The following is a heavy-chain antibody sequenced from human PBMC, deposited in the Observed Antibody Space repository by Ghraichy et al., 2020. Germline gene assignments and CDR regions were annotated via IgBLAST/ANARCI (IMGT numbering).Heavy chain of an antibody. D-gene: IGHD1-26*01. V-gene: IGHV4-34*01. CDR2: INQSGGA. CDR3: ARGPGMVGFIVPRPFDF. CDR1: GGSFTDFY. Sequence: SQTLSLTCAVSGGSFTDFYWSWIRQSPGKGLEWIGEINQSGGATYNPSLKSRVTMSVDTSKTQFSLNLSSVTAADTAIYYCARGPGMVGFIVPRPFDFWGQGTLVTVSS. J-gene: IGHJ4*02.